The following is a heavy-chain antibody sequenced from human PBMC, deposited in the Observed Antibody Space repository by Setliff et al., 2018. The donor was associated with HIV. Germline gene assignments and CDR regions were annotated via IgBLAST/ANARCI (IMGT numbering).Heavy chain of an antibody. J-gene: IGHJ4*02. CDR2: ITYSGSA. CDR1: GYYISSDYC. V-gene: IGHV4-38-2*02. CDR3: VRDDYGYNGKGFDY. D-gene: IGHD4-17*01. Sequence: SETLLRTCGVSGYYISSDYCGGWIRQPPGKVLEWIGYITYSGSAYYNPSLKSRVTISIDTSNNQISLRLRSVTAADTAMYYCVRDDYGYNGKGFDYWGPGTLVTVSS.